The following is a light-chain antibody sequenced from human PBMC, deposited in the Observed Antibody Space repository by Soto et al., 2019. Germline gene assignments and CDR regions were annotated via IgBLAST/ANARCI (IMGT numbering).Light chain of an antibody. Sequence: AIRMTQSPSSLSASTGDRVTITCRARQGISSYLAWYQQKPGKAPKLLIYAASTLQSGVPSRFRGSGSGTDLTLTISCLQSEDFATYYCQQYYSYPQTFGQGTKVEIK. J-gene: IGKJ1*01. V-gene: IGKV1-8*01. CDR3: QQYYSYPQT. CDR1: QGISSY. CDR2: AAS.